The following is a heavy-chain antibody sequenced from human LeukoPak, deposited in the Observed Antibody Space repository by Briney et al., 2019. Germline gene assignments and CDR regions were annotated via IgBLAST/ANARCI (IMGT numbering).Heavy chain of an antibody. Sequence: ASVKVSCKASGYTFTNYYMHWVRQAPGQGLEWMGIINPSGGSTNYAQKFQGRVTMTRDMSMSTVYMELSSLRSEDTAVYYCARGWVVVVAATRYNWFDPWGQGTLVTVSS. CDR1: GYTFTNYY. V-gene: IGHV1-46*01. D-gene: IGHD2-15*01. CDR3: ARGWVVVVAATRYNWFDP. J-gene: IGHJ5*02. CDR2: INPSGGST.